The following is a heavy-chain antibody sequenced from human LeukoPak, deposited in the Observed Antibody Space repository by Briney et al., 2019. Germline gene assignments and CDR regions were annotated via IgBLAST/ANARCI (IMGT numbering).Heavy chain of an antibody. CDR3: ARGKRWRGGYFDY. CDR2: INHSGST. D-gene: IGHD4-17*01. Sequence: SETLSLTCAVYGGSFSGYYWSWIRQPPGKGLEWIGEINHSGSTNYNPSLKSRVTISVDTSKNQFSLKLSSVTAADTAVYYWARGKRWRGGYFDYWGQGTLVTVSS. V-gene: IGHV4-34*01. CDR1: GGSFSGYY. J-gene: IGHJ4*02.